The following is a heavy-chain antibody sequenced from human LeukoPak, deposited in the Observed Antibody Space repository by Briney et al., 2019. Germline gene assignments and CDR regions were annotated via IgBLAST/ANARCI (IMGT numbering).Heavy chain of an antibody. V-gene: IGHV3-7*01. CDR3: AREDGYCSGGNCYSYFDS. J-gene: IGHJ4*02. CDR2: IKKTGSET. CDR1: GFTLSHFW. Sequence: GGSLRLSCAASGFTLSHFWMSWVRQAPGKGLEWVAYIKKTGSETYYVDSVKGRFTITRDNTRNSLFLQMYSLRAEDTAMYFCAREDGYCSGGNCYSYFDSWGQGTLVTVSS. D-gene: IGHD2-15*01.